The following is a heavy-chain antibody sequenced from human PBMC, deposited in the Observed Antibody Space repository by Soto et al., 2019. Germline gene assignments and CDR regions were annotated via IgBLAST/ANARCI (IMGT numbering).Heavy chain of an antibody. D-gene: IGHD1-26*01. V-gene: IGHV3-23*01. CDR1: GFTFSTYA. Sequence: PGGSLRLSCAASGFTFSTYAMSWVRQAPGKGLEWVSAISGSGSNTYYADSVKGRFTIFRDDSKSTLYLQMNSLRAEDTAVYYCARDPSHSYYTLFYYFDYWGQGTLVTVSS. CDR2: ISGSGSNT. CDR3: ARDPSHSYYTLFYYFDY. J-gene: IGHJ4*02.